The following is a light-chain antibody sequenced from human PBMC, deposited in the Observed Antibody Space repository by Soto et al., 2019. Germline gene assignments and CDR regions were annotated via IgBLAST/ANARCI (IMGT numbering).Light chain of an antibody. CDR1: HSVISY. V-gene: IGKV1-39*01. CDR2: DAS. CDR3: QQSYITPIT. Sequence: DIQMTQSPSSLFASVQHTITITCRASHSVISYLNWYQQKPGKAPTLLIYDASSLQGGVPSRFSGSGSGTDFTLTISSLQPEDFATYYCQQSYITPITFGQGTRLEIK. J-gene: IGKJ5*01.